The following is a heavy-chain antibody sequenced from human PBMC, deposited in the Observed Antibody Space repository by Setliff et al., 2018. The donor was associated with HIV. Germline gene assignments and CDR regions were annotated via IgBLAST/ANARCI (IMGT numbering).Heavy chain of an antibody. CDR2: IYHDGTT. CDR3: AGHPVTSGWLSLNWFDP. J-gene: IGHJ5*01. V-gene: IGHV4-39*07. Sequence: SETLSLTCSVSGGSINTSSYYWAWVRQPPGNELEWIGSIYHDGTTHYRSSLRSRAAISIDTSKSQISLKVRSVTAADTAVYFCAGHPVTSGWLSLNWFDPWGQGILVTVSA. D-gene: IGHD6-19*01. CDR1: GGSINTSSYY.